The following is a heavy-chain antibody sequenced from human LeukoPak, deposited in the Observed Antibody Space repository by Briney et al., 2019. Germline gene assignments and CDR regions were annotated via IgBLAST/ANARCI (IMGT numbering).Heavy chain of an antibody. Sequence: GGSLRLSCAASGFTFSSYSMNWVRQAPGKGLEWVSYVSSSSSTIYYADSVKGRFTISRDNAKNSLYLQMNSLRAEDTAVYYCARYTTSQRAFDIWGQGTMVTISS. CDR2: VSSSSSTI. J-gene: IGHJ3*02. D-gene: IGHD2-2*01. CDR3: ARYTTSQRAFDI. V-gene: IGHV3-48*01. CDR1: GFTFSSYS.